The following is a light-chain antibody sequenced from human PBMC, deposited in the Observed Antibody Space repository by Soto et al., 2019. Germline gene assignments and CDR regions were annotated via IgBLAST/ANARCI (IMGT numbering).Light chain of an antibody. J-gene: IGLJ1*01. V-gene: IGLV1-47*01. CDR3: AAWDDSLSGPGV. Sequence: QAMIPQPPWTPGTAWQRATMSCSGSSSDIESNYVFWYQQLPGTAPKLLIYRNNQRPSGVPDRFSGSKSGTSASLAISGLRSEDEADYYCAAWDDSLSGPGVFGTGT. CDR2: RNN. CDR1: SSDIESNY.